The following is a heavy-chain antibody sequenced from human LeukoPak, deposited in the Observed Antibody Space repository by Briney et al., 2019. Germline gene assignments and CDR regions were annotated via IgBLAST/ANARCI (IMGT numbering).Heavy chain of an antibody. CDR1: GGSFSGYY. CDR3: ARRNYFDY. V-gene: IGHV4-34*01. J-gene: IGHJ4*02. Sequence: SETLSLTCGVYGGSFSGYYWSWIRQPPGKGLEWIGEINDSGRSNYKSSLKSRVTISEDTSKNQFSLKLSSVTAADTAVYYCARRNYFDYWGQGTLVTVSS. CDR2: INDSGRS.